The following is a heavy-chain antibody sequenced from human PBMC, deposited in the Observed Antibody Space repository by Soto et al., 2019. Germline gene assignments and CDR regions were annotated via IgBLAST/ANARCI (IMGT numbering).Heavy chain of an antibody. Sequence: QVQLVQSGAEVKKPGSSVKVSCKASGGTFSSYAISWVRQAPGQGLEWMGGIIPIFGTANYAQKFQGRVRITAEKPTRTAYMALSSLRPEDTDVYYCAREGGRISLYSYDSSGHNNRFDPWGQGTLVTVSS. J-gene: IGHJ5*02. CDR2: IIPIFGTA. D-gene: IGHD3-22*01. CDR1: GGTFSSYA. V-gene: IGHV1-69*06. CDR3: AREGGRISLYSYDSSGHNNRFDP.